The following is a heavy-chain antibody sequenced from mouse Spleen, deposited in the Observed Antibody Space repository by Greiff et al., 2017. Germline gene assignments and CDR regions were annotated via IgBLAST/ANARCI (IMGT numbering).Heavy chain of an antibody. CDR2: IDPNSGGT. D-gene: IGHD1-2*01. Sequence: QVQLQQPGAELVKPGASVKLSCKASGYTFTSYWMHWVRQGPGRGLEWIGRIDPNSGGTKYNEKFKSKATLSVYTPPNTAYMQHRTLTSEDSAVYYCARPHYYSYCFDYWGQGTPLTVSS. J-gene: IGHJ2*01. CDR1: GYTFTSYW. V-gene: IGHV1-72*01. CDR3: ARPHYYSYCFDY.